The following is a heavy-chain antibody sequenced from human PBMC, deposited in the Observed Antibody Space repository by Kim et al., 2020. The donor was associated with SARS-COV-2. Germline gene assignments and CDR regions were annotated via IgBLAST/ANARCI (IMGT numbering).Heavy chain of an antibody. CDR2: IYYSGST. V-gene: IGHV4-39*07. CDR3: ARGRSTTVVTPHFDY. CDR1: GGSISSSSYY. Sequence: SETLSLTCTVSGGSISSSSYYWGWIRQPPGKGLEWIGSIYYSGSTYYNPSLKSRVTISVDTSKNQFSLKLSSVTAADTAVYYCARGRSTTVVTPHFDYWGQGTLVTVSS. J-gene: IGHJ4*02. D-gene: IGHD4-17*01.